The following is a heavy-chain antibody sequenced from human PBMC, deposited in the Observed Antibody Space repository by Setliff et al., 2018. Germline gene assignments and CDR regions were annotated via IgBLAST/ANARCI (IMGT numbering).Heavy chain of an antibody. CDR3: ARSAGYSSSWYNYYYGMDV. V-gene: IGHV4-59*08. D-gene: IGHD6-13*01. J-gene: IGHJ6*02. CDR2: IYYSGST. Sequence: SETLSLTCTVSGGSISSYYWSWIRQPPGKRLEWIGYIYYSGSTNYNPSLESRVTISVDTSKNQFSLRLNSATAADTAVYYCARSAGYSSSWYNYYYGMDVWGQGTTVTVSS. CDR1: GGSISSYY.